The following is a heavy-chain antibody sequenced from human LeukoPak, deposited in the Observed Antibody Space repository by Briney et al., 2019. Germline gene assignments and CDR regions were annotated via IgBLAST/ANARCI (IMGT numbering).Heavy chain of an antibody. Sequence: PSETLSLTCAVSGGSISSGGYSWSWIRQPPGKGLEWIGYIYHSGSTYYNPSLKSRVTISVDRSKNQFSLKLSSVTAADTAVYYCARVRGSYMFWMDYWGQGTLVTVSS. V-gene: IGHV4-30-2*01. J-gene: IGHJ4*02. CDR1: GGSISSGGYS. D-gene: IGHD1-26*01. CDR2: IYHSGST. CDR3: ARVRGSYMFWMDY.